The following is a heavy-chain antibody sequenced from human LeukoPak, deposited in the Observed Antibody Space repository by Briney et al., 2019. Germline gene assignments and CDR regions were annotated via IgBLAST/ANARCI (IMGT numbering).Heavy chain of an antibody. Sequence: SATLSLTCTVSGGSISSGSYYWSWIRQPAGKGLVWIGRIYTSGSTNYNPSLKSRVTISVDTSKNQFSLKLSSVTAADTAVYYCARSSPVGATFYFDYWGQGTLVTVSS. CDR3: ARSSPVGATFYFDY. V-gene: IGHV4-61*02. CDR2: IYTSGST. J-gene: IGHJ4*02. CDR1: GGSISSGSYY. D-gene: IGHD1-26*01.